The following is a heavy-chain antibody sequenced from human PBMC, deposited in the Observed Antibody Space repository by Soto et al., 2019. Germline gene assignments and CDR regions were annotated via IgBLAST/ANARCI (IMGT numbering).Heavy chain of an antibody. CDR2: ISESGGDNT. CDR3: AKVFLFQQLVFDY. D-gene: IGHD6-13*01. V-gene: IGHV3-23*01. J-gene: IGHJ4*02. CDR1: GFTFSSYA. Sequence: GGSLRLSCAASGFTFSSYAMSWVRQAPGKGLEWVSAISESGGDNTYYADSVKGRFTISRDNSKDTLYLQVNSLRAEDTALYYCAKVFLFQQLVFDYWGPGTLVTVS.